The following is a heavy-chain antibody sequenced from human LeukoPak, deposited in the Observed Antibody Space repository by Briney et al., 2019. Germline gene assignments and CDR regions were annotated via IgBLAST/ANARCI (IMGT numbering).Heavy chain of an antibody. D-gene: IGHD1-1*01. Sequence: GRSLRLSCAASGFTFSSYGMHWVRQAPGKGLEWVAVIWYDGSNKYYADSVKGRFTISRDNSKNTLYLQMNSLRAEDTAVYYCWRQNVGTTQDAFDIWGQGTMVTVSS. CDR2: IWYDGSNK. CDR1: GFTFSSYG. J-gene: IGHJ3*02. CDR3: WRQNVGTTQDAFDI. V-gene: IGHV3-33*01.